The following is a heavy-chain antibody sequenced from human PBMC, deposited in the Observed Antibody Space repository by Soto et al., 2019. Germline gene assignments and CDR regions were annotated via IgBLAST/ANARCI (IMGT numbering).Heavy chain of an antibody. CDR1: GGTFSSYA. CDR2: IIPIFGTA. CDR3: ATAMGRIAVDGTSGWYYYYGMDV. V-gene: IGHV1-69*13. Sequence: GASVKVSCKASGGTFSSYAISWVRQAPGQGLEWMGGIIPIFGTANYAQKFQGRVTITADDSTSTAYMELSSLRSEDTAVYYCATAMGRIAVDGTSGWYYYYGMDVWGQGTTVTVSS. D-gene: IGHD6-19*01. J-gene: IGHJ6*02.